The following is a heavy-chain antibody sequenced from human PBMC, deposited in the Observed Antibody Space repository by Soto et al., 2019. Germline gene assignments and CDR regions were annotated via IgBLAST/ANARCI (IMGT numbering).Heavy chain of an antibody. Sequence: SVKVSCKASGGTFSSYAISWVRQAPGQGLEWMGGIIPIFGTANYAQKFQGRVTITADESTSTAYMELSSLRSEDTAVYYCARSPGVGYSGSYWPFYYCGPGTLGTGSS. D-gene: IGHD1-26*01. CDR3: ARSPGVGYSGSYWPFYY. V-gene: IGHV1-69*13. CDR1: GGTFSSYA. CDR2: IIPIFGTA. J-gene: IGHJ4*02.